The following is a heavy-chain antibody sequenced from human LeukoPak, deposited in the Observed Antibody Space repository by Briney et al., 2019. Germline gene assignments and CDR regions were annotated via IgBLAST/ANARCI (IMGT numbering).Heavy chain of an antibody. CDR3: ARAAGDRIGYHDL. Sequence: GSPRLSCAASGFTVSSSYMSWVRQAPGKGLEWVSVLYSGGDIYYAGSVKGRFTISRDNSKNTLCLQMNSLRAEDTAVYYCARAAGDRIGYHDLWGRGTLVTVSS. V-gene: IGHV3-53*01. CDR1: GFTVSSSY. D-gene: IGHD7-27*01. J-gene: IGHJ2*01. CDR2: LYSGGDI.